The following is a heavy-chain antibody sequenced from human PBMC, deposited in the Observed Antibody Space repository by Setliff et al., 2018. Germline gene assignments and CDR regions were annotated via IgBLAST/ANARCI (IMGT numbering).Heavy chain of an antibody. CDR2: IHYSGST. V-gene: IGHV4-39*01. CDR3: ARLSHAYYYGSGSYFGFDP. J-gene: IGHJ5*02. Sequence: SETLSLTCTVSGGSISSGNYYWGWIRQPPRKGLEWIGSIHYSGSTYYNPSLKSRVTIFVDTSKNQFSLKLSSVTAADTAVYYCARLSHAYYYGSGSYFGFDPWGQGTLVTVS. D-gene: IGHD3-10*01. CDR1: GGSISSGNYY.